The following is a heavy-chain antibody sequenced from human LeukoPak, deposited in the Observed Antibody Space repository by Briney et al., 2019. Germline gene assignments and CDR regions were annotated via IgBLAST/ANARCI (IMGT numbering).Heavy chain of an antibody. V-gene: IGHV4-39*07. J-gene: IGHJ5*02. CDR3: ASLGAVAANWFDP. CDR2: IFYSGST. D-gene: IGHD6-25*01. CDR1: GGSISTSNYY. Sequence: SETLSLTCTVSGGSISTSNYYWGWIRQPPGKGLEWIGNIFYSGSTYYSPSLRSRVTISLDTSRNQFSLKLSSVTAADTAVYYCASLGAVAANWFDPWGQGTLVTVSS.